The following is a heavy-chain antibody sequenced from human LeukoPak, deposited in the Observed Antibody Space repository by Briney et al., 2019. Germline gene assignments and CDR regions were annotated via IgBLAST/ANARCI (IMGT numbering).Heavy chain of an antibody. CDR1: GFTFSSYA. CDR3: AKDIDNGDYVVY. V-gene: IGHV3-23*01. J-gene: IGHJ4*02. D-gene: IGHD4-17*01. CDR2: IGSSGDIT. Sequence: GGSLRLSCAASGFTFSSYAMSWVRQAPGMGLEWVSSIGSSGDITYYADSVKGRFTTSRDNSKNTLYLQMNSLRAEDTAVYYCAKDIDNGDYVVYWGQGTLVTVSS.